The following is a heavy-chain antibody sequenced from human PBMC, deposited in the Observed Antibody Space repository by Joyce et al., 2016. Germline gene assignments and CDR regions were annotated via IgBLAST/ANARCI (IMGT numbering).Heavy chain of an antibody. CDR2: INPGCVTP. J-gene: IGHJ3*01. Sequence: QVHLVQSGAEVKMPGSSVKVSCTASGGSFGAQTFNWVRQTPGQGLEWVGGINPGCVTPHYAQKFQGTVSITADTGTSTVFMEVRSLTSDDTAMYYCSSGVAGYCSSSTCPRPLDVWCQGTMVIVS. D-gene: IGHD2-2*01. V-gene: IGHV1-69*14. CDR3: SSGVAGYCSSSTCPRPLDV. CDR1: GGSFGAQT.